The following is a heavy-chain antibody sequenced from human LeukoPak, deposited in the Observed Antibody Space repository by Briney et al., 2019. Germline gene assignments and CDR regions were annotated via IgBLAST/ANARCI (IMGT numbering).Heavy chain of an antibody. CDR1: GFTFSSYS. V-gene: IGHV3-21*01. CDR2: ISSSSSYI. CDR3: ASGAARRGFDY. Sequence: PGGSLRLSCAASGFTFSSYSMNWVRQAPGKGLEWVSSISSSSSYIYYADSVKGRFTISRDNAKNSLYLQMNSLRAEDTAVYYCASGAARRGFDYWGQGTLVTVSS. J-gene: IGHJ4*02. D-gene: IGHD6-6*01.